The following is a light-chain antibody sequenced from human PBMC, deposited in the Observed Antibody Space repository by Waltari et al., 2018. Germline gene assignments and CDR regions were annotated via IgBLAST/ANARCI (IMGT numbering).Light chain of an antibody. CDR1: QSVSNN. CDR3: QQYNHGYT. Sequence: EIVMTQSPATLSVSPGERVALPCRASQSVSNNLVWYQQRPGQAPRPLLYGASTRATGIPARFTGSGSGTEFTLTISSLQSEDFAVYYCQQYNHGYTFAQGTKLEIK. CDR2: GAS. J-gene: IGKJ2*01. V-gene: IGKV3-15*01.